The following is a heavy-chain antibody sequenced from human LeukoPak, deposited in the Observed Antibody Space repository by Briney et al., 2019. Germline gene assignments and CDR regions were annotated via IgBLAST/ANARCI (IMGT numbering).Heavy chain of an antibody. CDR1: GFTFSSYE. Sequence: RPGGSLRLSCAASGFTFSSYEMNWVRQAPGKGLEWVSYISSSGSTIYYADSVKGRFTISRDNAKNSLYLQMDSLRAEDTAVYYCAREGRVFNWNDVYYYYYMDVWGKGTTVTISS. V-gene: IGHV3-48*03. J-gene: IGHJ6*03. CDR2: ISSSGSTI. CDR3: AREGRVFNWNDVYYYYYMDV. D-gene: IGHD1-1*01.